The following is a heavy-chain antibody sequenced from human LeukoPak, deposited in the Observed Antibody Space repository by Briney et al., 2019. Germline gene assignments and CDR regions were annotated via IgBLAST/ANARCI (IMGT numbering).Heavy chain of an antibody. CDR3: ARDGASSWYRYFDY. J-gene: IGHJ4*02. CDR2: IYYSGST. CDR1: GGSISSYY. Sequence: SETLSLTCTVSGGSISSYYWGWIRQPPGKGLEWIGYIYYSGSTNYNPFLKSRVTISVDTSKNQFSLKLSSVTAADTAVYYCARDGASSWYRYFDYWGQGTLVTVSS. D-gene: IGHD6-13*01. V-gene: IGHV4-59*01.